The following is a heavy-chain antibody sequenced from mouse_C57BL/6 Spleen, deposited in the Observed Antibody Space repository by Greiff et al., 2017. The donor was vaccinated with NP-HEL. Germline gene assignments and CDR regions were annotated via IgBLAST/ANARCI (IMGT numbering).Heavy chain of an antibody. J-gene: IGHJ3*01. CDR2: ISYDGSN. CDR3: ARDRDAYDPWFAY. V-gene: IGHV3-6*01. Sequence: EVKLVESGPGLVKPSQSLSLTCSVTGYSITSGYYWNWIRQFPGNKLEWMGYISYDGSNNYNPSLKNRISITRDTSKNQFFLKLNSVTTEDTATYYCARDRDAYDPWFAYWGQGTLVTVSA. D-gene: IGHD2-3*01. CDR1: GYSITSGYY.